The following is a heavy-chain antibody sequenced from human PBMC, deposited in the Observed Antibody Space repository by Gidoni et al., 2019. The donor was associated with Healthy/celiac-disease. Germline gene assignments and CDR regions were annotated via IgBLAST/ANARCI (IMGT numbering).Heavy chain of an antibody. J-gene: IGHJ5*02. D-gene: IGHD4-17*01. CDR2: IYHSGST. CDR1: GGSISSSNW. V-gene: IGHV4-4*02. CDR3: ASDDYGDYYGGNWFDP. Sequence: QVQLQESGPGLVKPSGTLSLTCAVSGGSISSSNWWSWVRQPPWKGLEWIGEIYHSGSTNYNPSLKSRGTISVDKSKNQFSLKLSSVTAADTAVYYCASDDYGDYYGGNWFDPWGQGTLVTVSS.